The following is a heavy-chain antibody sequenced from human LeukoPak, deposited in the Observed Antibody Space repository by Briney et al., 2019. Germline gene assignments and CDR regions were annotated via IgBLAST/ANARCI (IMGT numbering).Heavy chain of an antibody. CDR1: GGSHSGYY. V-gene: IGHV4-59*12. Sequence: SETLSLTCTVSGGSHSGYYWNWIRQPPGKGLEYIAYIYYSGSTNYNPSLKSRVTILVDSSKNQYTLKLSSVTAADTAVYYCARETRYGSVFYGMDVWGQGTTVTVSS. CDR2: IYYSGST. D-gene: IGHD3-10*01. CDR3: ARETRYGSVFYGMDV. J-gene: IGHJ6*02.